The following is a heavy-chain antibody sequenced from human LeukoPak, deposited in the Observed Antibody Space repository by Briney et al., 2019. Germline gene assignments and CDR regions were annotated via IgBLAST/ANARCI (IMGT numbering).Heavy chain of an antibody. Sequence: PSETLSLTCTVSGGSISSYYWSWIRQPPGKGLEWIGYIYTSGSTNYNPSLKSRVTISVDTSKNQFSLRLSSVTAADTAVYYCARHAGFYYGSGSYYTYNWFDPWGQGTLVTVSS. CDR1: GGSISSYY. J-gene: IGHJ5*02. D-gene: IGHD3-10*01. CDR2: IYTSGST. CDR3: ARHAGFYYGSGSYYTYNWFDP. V-gene: IGHV4-4*09.